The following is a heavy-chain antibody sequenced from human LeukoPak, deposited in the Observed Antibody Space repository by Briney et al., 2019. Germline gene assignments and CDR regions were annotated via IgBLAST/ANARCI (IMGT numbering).Heavy chain of an antibody. CDR2: IYYSGST. CDR1: GGSTSSYD. V-gene: IGHV4-59*01. CDR3: ARGSSTSVWFLDF. D-gene: IGHD2/OR15-2a*01. Sequence: ASETLSLTCSVSGGSTSSYDWSWIRQPPGKGLEWVGHIYYSGSTNYNPSLKSRITISVDTSKKQISLKLSSVTAADTAVYYCARGSSTSVWFLDFWGRGTLVTVSS. J-gene: IGHJ2*01.